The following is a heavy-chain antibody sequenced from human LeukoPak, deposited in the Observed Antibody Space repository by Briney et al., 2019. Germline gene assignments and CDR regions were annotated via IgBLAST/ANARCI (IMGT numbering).Heavy chain of an antibody. CDR2: IYYSGST. D-gene: IGHD2-2*01. J-gene: IGHJ4*02. V-gene: IGHV4-59*01. CDR1: GGSISSYY. CDR3: ARSRTSCCIDY. Sequence: SSETLSLTCTVSGGSISSYYWSWIRQPPGKGLEWIGYIYYSGSTNYNPSLKSRVTISVDTSKNQFSLKLSSVTAADTAVYYCARSRTSCCIDYWGQGTLVTVSS.